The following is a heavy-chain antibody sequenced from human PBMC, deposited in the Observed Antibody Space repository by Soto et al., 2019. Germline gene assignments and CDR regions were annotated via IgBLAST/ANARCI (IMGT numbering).Heavy chain of an antibody. J-gene: IGHJ3*02. Sequence: QLQLQESGPGLVKPSETLSLTCTVSGGSISSSSYYWGWIRQPPGKGMEWIGSMYYSGSTYYNPSLNSRITISVNTSKNQFSLKLSSVTAADTAVYYCASHALDIVVVPAAPTDAFDIWGQGTMVTVSS. CDR3: ASHALDIVVVPAAPTDAFDI. D-gene: IGHD2-2*01. V-gene: IGHV4-39*01. CDR2: MYYSGST. CDR1: GGSISSSSYY.